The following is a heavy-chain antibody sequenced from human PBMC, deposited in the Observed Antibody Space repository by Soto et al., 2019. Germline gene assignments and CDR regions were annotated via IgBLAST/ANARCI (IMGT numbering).Heavy chain of an antibody. CDR1: GGTFSSYA. Sequence: QVQLVQSGAEVKKPGSSVKVSCKASGGTFSSYAISWVRQAPGQGLELMGGIIPIFGTANYAQKFQGRVTITADDSTSTACMELRILRSEDTAVYYFARDVAGAGMTPSFEYFHHWGQVTLVTVSS. D-gene: IGHD6-19*01. J-gene: IGHJ1*01. CDR3: ARDVAGAGMTPSFEYFHH. V-gene: IGHV1-69*01. CDR2: IIPIFGTA.